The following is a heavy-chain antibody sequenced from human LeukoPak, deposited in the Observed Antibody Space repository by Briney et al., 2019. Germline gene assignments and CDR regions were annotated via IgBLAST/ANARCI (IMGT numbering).Heavy chain of an antibody. CDR1: GFTFSRHW. CDR2: IKHDGSET. CDR3: AKDRPHYETQNLFDP. Sequence: GGSLRLSCAASGFTFSRHWMSWVRQAPGKGLEWVANIKHDGSETNYVDSVKGRFSISRDNAKNSLTLQMSSLRADDTAVYYCAKDRPHYETQNLFDPGGKETRVTVPS. V-gene: IGHV3-7*01. J-gene: IGHJ5*02. D-gene: IGHD3-22*01.